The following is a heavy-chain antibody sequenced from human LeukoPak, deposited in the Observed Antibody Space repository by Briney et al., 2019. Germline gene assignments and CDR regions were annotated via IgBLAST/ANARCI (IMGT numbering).Heavy chain of an antibody. CDR1: GGSISSGDYY. CDR3: AGGNWKSYNWFDP. J-gene: IGHJ5*02. Sequence: PSETLSLTCTVSGGSISSGDYYWSWIRQHPGKGLEWIGYIYYSGSTYYNPSLKSRVTISVDTSKNQFSLRLSSVTAADTAVHYCAGGNWKSYNWFDPWGQGTLVTVSS. D-gene: IGHD1-20*01. V-gene: IGHV4-31*03. CDR2: IYYSGST.